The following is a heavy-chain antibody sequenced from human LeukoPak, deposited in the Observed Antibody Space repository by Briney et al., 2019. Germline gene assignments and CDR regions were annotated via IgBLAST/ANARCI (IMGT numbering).Heavy chain of an antibody. CDR1: GGSISSSSYY. Sequence: SETLSLTCTVSGGSISSSSYYWGWIRQPPGKGLEWIGSIYFSGSTYYNPSLKSRVSISVDTSKNQFSLGLSSVTAADTAIYYCARHHGFPTTVNWFDPWGQGTLVTVSS. J-gene: IGHJ5*02. CDR2: IYFSGST. V-gene: IGHV4-39*01. CDR3: ARHHGFPTTVNWFDP. D-gene: IGHD4-17*01.